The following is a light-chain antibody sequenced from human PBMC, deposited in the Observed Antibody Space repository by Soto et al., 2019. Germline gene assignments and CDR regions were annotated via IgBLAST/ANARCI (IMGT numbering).Light chain of an antibody. J-gene: IGLJ1*01. V-gene: IGLV2-14*01. CDR2: EVS. Sequence: QSVLTQPASVSGSPGQSITISCTGTSSDVGAYNYVSWYQQQSGKAPKLMIHEVSNRPSGVSNRLSGSKSGNTASLTISGLQAEDEADYYCSLYTSENAYVFGTGTKVTVL. CDR3: SLYTSENAYV. CDR1: SSDVGAYNY.